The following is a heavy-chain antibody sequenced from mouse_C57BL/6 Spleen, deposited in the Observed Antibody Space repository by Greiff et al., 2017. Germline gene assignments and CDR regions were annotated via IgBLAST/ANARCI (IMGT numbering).Heavy chain of an antibody. D-gene: IGHD1-1*01. CDR1: GFNIKDYY. Sequence: VQLKESGAELVRPGASVKLSCTASGFNIKDYYMHWVKQRPEQGLEWIGRIDPEDGDTEYAPKFQGKATMTADTSSNTAYLQLSSLTSEDTAVYYCTTGTTVVARGDYFDYWGQGTTLTVSS. V-gene: IGHV14-1*01. J-gene: IGHJ2*01. CDR3: TTGTTVVARGDYFDY. CDR2: IDPEDGDT.